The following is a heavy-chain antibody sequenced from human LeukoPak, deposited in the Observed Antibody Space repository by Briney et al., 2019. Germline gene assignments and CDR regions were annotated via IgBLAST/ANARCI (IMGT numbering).Heavy chain of an antibody. CDR1: GLTFSTSG. J-gene: IGHJ4*02. Sequence: GGSLRLSCTASGLTFSTSGFNWVRQAPGKGVEWVASIGPTGSDRYHADSIKGRFTISRDNANNFLYLQMNSLRAEDTAVYYCATETNGRHYDYWGQGTLLTVSS. D-gene: IGHD1-14*01. CDR2: IGPTGSDR. V-gene: IGHV3-21*06. CDR3: ATETNGRHYDY.